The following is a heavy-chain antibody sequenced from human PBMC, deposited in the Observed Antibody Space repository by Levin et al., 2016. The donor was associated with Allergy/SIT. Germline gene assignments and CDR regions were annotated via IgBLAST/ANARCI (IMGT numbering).Heavy chain of an antibody. CDR1: GYTFTSYY. CDR3: ARDQNWGFDY. Sequence: ASVKVSCKASGYTFTSYYMHWVRQAPGQGLEWMGIVYFNSDTPSYAQKFQGRVTMTRDTSTSTVHMELSSLRSEDTALYYCARDQNWGFDYWGQGTLVTVSS. V-gene: IGHV1-46*01. CDR2: VYFNSDTP. J-gene: IGHJ4*02. D-gene: IGHD7-27*01.